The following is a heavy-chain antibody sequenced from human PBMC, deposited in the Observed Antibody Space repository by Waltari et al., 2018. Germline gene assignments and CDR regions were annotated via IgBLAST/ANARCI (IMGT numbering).Heavy chain of an antibody. V-gene: IGHV4-39*02. D-gene: IGHD6-25*01. J-gene: IGHJ5*02. CDR3: AGRVRRDWFDP. CDR1: GGSIGSSTYY. Sequence: QLQLQESGPGLAKPSETLSLTCSLSGGSIGSSTYYWGWIRQPPGKGLEWIATIYPTGRTFYNPSLTGRVPLSVDMSKNNFSLRLSSVTAADTAIYYCAGRVRRDWFDPWGRGALVTVSS. CDR2: IYPTGRT.